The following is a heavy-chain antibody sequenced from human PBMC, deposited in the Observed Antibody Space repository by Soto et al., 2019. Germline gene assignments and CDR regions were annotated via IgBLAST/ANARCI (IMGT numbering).Heavy chain of an antibody. CDR3: ARTPTYSASWYYPIAY. Sequence: PSETLSLTCAVEGGSLNDNYWNWIRQPPGKGLEWIGEVNHRGSTKYNPSLKSRVTISADTSKNQISLKLTSMTAADVAVYYCARTPTYSASWYYPIAYWGQGTPVTVSS. V-gene: IGHV4-34*01. CDR1: GGSLNDNY. CDR2: VNHRGST. J-gene: IGHJ4*02. D-gene: IGHD6-13*01.